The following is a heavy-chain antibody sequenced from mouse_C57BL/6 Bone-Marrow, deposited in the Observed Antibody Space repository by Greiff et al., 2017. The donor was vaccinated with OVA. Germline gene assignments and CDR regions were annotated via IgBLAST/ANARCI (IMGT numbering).Heavy chain of an antibody. D-gene: IGHD1-1*01. Sequence: EVNLVESGPELVKPGASVKIPCKASGYTFTDYNMDWVKQSHGKSLEWIGDINPNNGGTIYNQKFKGKATLTVDKSSSTAYMELRSLTSEDTAVYYCARSGSSYTYLFAYWGQGTLVTVSA. CDR3: ARSGSSYTYLFAY. V-gene: IGHV1-18*01. CDR1: GYTFTDYN. CDR2: INPNNGGT. J-gene: IGHJ3*01.